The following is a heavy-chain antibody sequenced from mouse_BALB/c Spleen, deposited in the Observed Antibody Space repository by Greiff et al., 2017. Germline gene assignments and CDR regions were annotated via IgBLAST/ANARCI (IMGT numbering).Heavy chain of an antibody. CDR3: ARGYGTNYAMDY. Sequence: EVQGVESGGGLVKPGGSLKLSCAASGFTFSDYYMYWVRQTPEKRLEWVATISDGGSYTYYPDSVKGRFTISRDNAKNNLYLQMSSLKSEDTAMYYCARGYGTNYAMDYWGQGTSVTVSS. V-gene: IGHV5-4*02. CDR2: ISDGGSYT. D-gene: IGHD2-14*01. J-gene: IGHJ4*01. CDR1: GFTFSDYY.